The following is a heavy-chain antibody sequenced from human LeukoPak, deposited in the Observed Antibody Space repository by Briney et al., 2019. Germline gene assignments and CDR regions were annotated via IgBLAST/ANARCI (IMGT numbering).Heavy chain of an antibody. D-gene: IGHD2-21*02. CDR3: ARLTYCGGDCYDYFDY. Sequence: ASVKVSCKASGYTFTSYGISWVRQAPGQGLEWMGWISAYNGNTNYAQKLQGRVTMTTDTSTSTAYMELRSLRSDDTAVYYWARLTYCGGDCYDYFDYWGQGTLVTVSS. CDR2: ISAYNGNT. CDR1: GYTFTSYG. V-gene: IGHV1-18*01. J-gene: IGHJ4*02.